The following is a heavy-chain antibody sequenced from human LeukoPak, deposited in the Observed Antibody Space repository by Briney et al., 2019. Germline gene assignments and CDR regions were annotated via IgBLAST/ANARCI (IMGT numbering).Heavy chain of an antibody. CDR3: ARIVGSEGYSSGWYDY. CDR2: AYDTGST. D-gene: IGHD6-19*01. V-gene: IGHV4-61*02. J-gene: IGHJ4*02. CDR1: GDSISAGNYY. Sequence: SETLSLTCTVSGDSISAGNYYWSWIRQPAGKGLEWVGRAYDTGSTWHSPSLKDRVTISIDTSKNQFSVNLNSVTAADTAVYVCARIVGSEGYSSGWYDYWGPGILVTVSS.